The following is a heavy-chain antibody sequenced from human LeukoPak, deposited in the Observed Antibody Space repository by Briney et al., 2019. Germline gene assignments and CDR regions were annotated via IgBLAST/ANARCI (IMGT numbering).Heavy chain of an antibody. D-gene: IGHD6-13*01. V-gene: IGHV5-51*01. J-gene: IGHJ4*02. CDR3: ARHPSAYSSSWYSD. Sequence: GESLKISCKGSGYIFTTYWIGWVRQMPGKGLEWMGIIYPGDSDTRYSPSFQGQVTISADKSISTAYLQWSSLKASDTAMYYCARHPSAYSSSWYSDWGQGTLVTVSS. CDR1: GYIFTTYW. CDR2: IYPGDSDT.